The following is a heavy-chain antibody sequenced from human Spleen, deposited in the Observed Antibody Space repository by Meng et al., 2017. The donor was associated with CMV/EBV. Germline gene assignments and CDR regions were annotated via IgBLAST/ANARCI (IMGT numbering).Heavy chain of an antibody. Sequence: DRVSSNSAAWNWIRQSPSRGLEWLGRTYYRSKWYNDYAGSVQSRITINPDTSKNQFSLQLISVTPEDTAVYYCARDEYGSSSWFDPWGQGTLVTVSS. CDR1: DRVSSNSAA. CDR3: ARDEYGSSSWFDP. D-gene: IGHD6-6*01. CDR2: TYYRSKWYN. J-gene: IGHJ5*02. V-gene: IGHV6-1*01.